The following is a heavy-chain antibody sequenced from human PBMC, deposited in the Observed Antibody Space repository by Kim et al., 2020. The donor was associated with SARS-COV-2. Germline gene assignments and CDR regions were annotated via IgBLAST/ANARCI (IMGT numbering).Heavy chain of an antibody. CDR2: FIPILSTT. D-gene: IGHD3-10*01. V-gene: IGHV1-69*13. J-gene: IGHJ5*02. Sequence: SVKVSCKASGGTFSNYAVTWVRQAPGHGLEWMGGFIPILSTTNYAPKFQGRVTITADESTNTAFMELSSLTSEDTAVYYCARGPRKGWSYSSWGQGTLV. CDR1: GGTFSNYA. CDR3: ARGPRKGWSYSS.